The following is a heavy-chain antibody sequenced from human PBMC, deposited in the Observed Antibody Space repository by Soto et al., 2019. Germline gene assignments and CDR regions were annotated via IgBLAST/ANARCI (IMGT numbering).Heavy chain of an antibody. Sequence: SVNVSFKGSGFTFTSSDIKRVRQARGQRLEWIGWIVVGSGNTNYAQKFQERVTITRDMSTSTAYMELSSLRSEDTAVYYCAAYCSGGSCWRYFDYWGQGTLVTVPS. CDR2: IVVGSGNT. D-gene: IGHD2-15*01. V-gene: IGHV1-58*02. CDR3: AAYCSGGSCWRYFDY. CDR1: GFTFTSSD. J-gene: IGHJ4*02.